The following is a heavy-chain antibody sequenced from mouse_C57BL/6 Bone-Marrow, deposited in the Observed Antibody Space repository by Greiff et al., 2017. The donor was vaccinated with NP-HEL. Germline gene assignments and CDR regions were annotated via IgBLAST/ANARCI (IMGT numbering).Heavy chain of an antibody. CDR1: GYTFTSYW. V-gene: IGHV1-53*01. Sequence: VQLQPPGTELVKPGASVKLSCKASGYTFTSYWMHWVKQRPGQGLEWIGNINPSNGGTNYNEQFKSKATLTVDKSSSTAYMQLSSLTSEDSAVYYCARWFTTVVEDYAMDYWGQGTSVTVSS. D-gene: IGHD1-1*01. J-gene: IGHJ4*01. CDR3: ARWFTTVVEDYAMDY. CDR2: INPSNGGT.